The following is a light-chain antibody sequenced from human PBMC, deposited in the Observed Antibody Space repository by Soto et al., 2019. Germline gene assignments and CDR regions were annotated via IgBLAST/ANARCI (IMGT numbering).Light chain of an antibody. J-gene: IGKJ4*01. V-gene: IGKV3-20*01. CDR1: QSLSSSY. CDR3: RQYGSSPLT. Sequence: EIVLTQSPGTLSLSPGERATLSCRASQSLSSSYLAWYQQKPGQAPRVLIYGASSRATGIPDRFSGSGSGTDFTLTSTRLEPEDFAIYYCRQYGSSPLTFGGGTRVEIK. CDR2: GAS.